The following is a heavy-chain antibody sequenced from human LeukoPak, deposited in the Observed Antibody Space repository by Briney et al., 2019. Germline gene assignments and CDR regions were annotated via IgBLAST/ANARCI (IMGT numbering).Heavy chain of an antibody. V-gene: IGHV1-8*03. CDR3: TTIAAAGHFDY. D-gene: IGHD6-13*01. CDR1: GYTFTSYD. Sequence: ASVKVSCKASGYTFTSYDINWVRQATGQGLEWMGWMNPNSGNTGYAQKFQGRVTITRNTSISTAYMELSSLKTEDTAVYYCTTIAAAGHFDYWGQGTLVTVSP. CDR2: MNPNSGNT. J-gene: IGHJ4*02.